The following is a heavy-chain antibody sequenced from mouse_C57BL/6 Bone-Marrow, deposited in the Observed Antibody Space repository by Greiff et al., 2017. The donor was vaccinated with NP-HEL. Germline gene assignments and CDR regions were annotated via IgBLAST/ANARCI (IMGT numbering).Heavy chain of an antibody. J-gene: IGHJ3*01. Sequence: EVKLMESGPGLVKPSQSLSLTCSVTGYSIISGYYWNWIRQFPGNKLEWMAYISYDGSNNYNPSLKNRISITRYISKTQFFLKLTSVTTEDTATYYGAREGGYYGSPFAYWGQGTLVTVSA. CDR1: GYSIISGYY. V-gene: IGHV3-6*01. D-gene: IGHD1-1*01. CDR3: AREGGYYGSPFAY. CDR2: ISYDGSN.